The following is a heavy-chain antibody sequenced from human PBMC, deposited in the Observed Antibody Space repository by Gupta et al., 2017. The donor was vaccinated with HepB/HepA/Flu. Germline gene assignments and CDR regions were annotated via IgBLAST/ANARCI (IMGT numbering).Heavy chain of an antibody. J-gene: IGHJ6*03. V-gene: IGHV3-23*01. CDR1: GFSIGGNA. CDR2: IGNDMRP. D-gene: IGHD3-3*02. CDR3: ATEVHFWSAMDV. Sequence: EVQLFESGGGLVQPGGSLRLSCSVSGFSIGGNAMSWVRQAPGKGLEWVSGIGNDMRPHDADSVGGRFTVYRDNSKNLVLLQMNSLRAEDTGVYYWATEVHFWSAMDVWGKGTTVPVSS.